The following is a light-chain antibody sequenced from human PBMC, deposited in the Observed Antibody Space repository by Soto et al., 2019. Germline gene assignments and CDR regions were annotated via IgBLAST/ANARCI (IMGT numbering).Light chain of an antibody. J-gene: IGLJ1*01. CDR1: SSNIGSNW. V-gene: IGLV1-51*02. CDR3: GTWDSSLSAGV. Sequence: QPVLTQPPSVSAAPGQKVTITCSGSSSNIGSNWLSWYQQLPGTAPKLLIYENNKRPSGIPDRFSGSKSGTSATLGITGLQTGDEADYYCGTWDSSLSAGVFGPGTKLTVL. CDR2: ENN.